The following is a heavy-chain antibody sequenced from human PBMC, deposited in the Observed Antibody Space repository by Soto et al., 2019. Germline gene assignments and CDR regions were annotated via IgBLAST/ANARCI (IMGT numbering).Heavy chain of an antibody. J-gene: IGHJ6*02. V-gene: IGHV1-2*02. D-gene: IGHD5-18*01. CDR3: ARIKKRGYSYGLFSNYYYGMDV. Sequence: GASVKVSCKASGYTFTGYYMHWVRQAPGQGLEWMGWINPNSGGTNYAQKFQGRVTMTRDTSISTAYMELSRLRSDDTAVYYCARIKKRGYSYGLFSNYYYGMDVWGQGTTVTVSS. CDR1: GYTFTGYY. CDR2: INPNSGGT.